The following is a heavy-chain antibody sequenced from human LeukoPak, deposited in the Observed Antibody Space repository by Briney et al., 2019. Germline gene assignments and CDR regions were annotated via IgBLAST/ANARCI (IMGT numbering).Heavy chain of an antibody. CDR3: ARGYHFLGWLRDFDY. D-gene: IGHD3-3*01. CDR1: GFTFSSYA. J-gene: IGHJ4*02. CDR2: ISYDGSNK. V-gene: IGHV3-30*01. Sequence: PGGSLRLSCAASGFTFSSYAMHWVRQAPGKGLEWVAVISYDGSNKYYADSVKGRFTISRDNSKNTLYLQMNSLRAEDTAVYYCARGYHFLGWLRDFDYWGQGTLVTVSS.